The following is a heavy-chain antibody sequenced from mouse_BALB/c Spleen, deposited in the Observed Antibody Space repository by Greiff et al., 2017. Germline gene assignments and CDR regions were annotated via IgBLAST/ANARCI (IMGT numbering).Heavy chain of an antibody. CDR2: INSNGGST. Sequence: EVKVVESGGGLVQPGGSLKLSCAASGFTFSNYGMSWVRQTPDKRLELVATINSNGGSTYYPDSVKGRFTISRDNAKNTLYLHMSSLKSEDTAMYSCAYLYYGYWYFDVWGEGTTVTVSS. J-gene: IGHJ1*01. V-gene: IGHV5-6-3*01. D-gene: IGHD1-1*01. CDR3: AYLYYGYWYFDV. CDR1: GFTFSNYG.